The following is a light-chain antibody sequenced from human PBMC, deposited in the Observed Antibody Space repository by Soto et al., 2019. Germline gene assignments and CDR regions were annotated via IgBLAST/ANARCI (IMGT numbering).Light chain of an antibody. V-gene: IGKV3-20*01. CDR2: GAT. CDR3: QQYSGSPPLI. Sequence: EIVLTQSPGTLSLSPGERATLSCRASQSVSSSHLAWYQQKPGQAPRLLIYGATSRATGIPDRFSGSGSGTDFTLTISRLEPEDCAVYYCQQYSGSPPLIFGGGTKVEIK. J-gene: IGKJ4*01. CDR1: QSVSSSH.